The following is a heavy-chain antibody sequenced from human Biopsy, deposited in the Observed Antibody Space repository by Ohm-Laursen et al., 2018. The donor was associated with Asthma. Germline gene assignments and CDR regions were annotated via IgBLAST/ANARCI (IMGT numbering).Heavy chain of an antibody. CDR3: VRGSSSWHHGPFHYYYGLDV. V-gene: IGHV4-39*01. Sequence: GTLSLTCSLSSGSGGYMRSGNYYWGWIRQPPGKGLEWIGSIYYSGTTYYNPSLESRVTVSADTSKNLFSLKLTSVTAADTAVYYCVRGSSSWHHGPFHYYYGLDVWGQGTTATVSS. CDR1: SGSGGYMRSGNYY. D-gene: IGHD6-13*01. J-gene: IGHJ6*02. CDR2: IYYSGTT.